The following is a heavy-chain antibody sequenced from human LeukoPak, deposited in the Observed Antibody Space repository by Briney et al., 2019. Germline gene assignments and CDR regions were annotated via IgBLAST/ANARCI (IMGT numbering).Heavy chain of an antibody. V-gene: IGHV5-51*01. D-gene: IGHD1-26*01. CDR3: ARPAVGAKSFVDY. CDR2: VYPGDSDT. Sequence: GESLKISCKGFGYSFTNYWIGWVRQMPGKGLEWMGIVYPGDSDTRYSPSFQGQVTISADKSISTAFLQWSSLKASDTAVYYCARPAVGAKSFVDYWGPGILVTVSS. J-gene: IGHJ4*02. CDR1: GYSFTNYW.